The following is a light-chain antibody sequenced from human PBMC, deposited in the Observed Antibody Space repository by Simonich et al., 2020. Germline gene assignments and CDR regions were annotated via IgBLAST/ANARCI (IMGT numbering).Light chain of an antibody. Sequence: EIVLTQSLATLSLSPGERAPLSCRSIQGVSSYLAWYQQKPGQAPRLLIYDASNRATGIPARFSGSGSGTDFTLTISSLEPEDFAVYYCQQYNNWPLTFGGGTKVEIK. CDR2: DAS. J-gene: IGKJ4*01. V-gene: IGKV3-11*01. CDR3: QQYNNWPLT. CDR1: QGVSSY.